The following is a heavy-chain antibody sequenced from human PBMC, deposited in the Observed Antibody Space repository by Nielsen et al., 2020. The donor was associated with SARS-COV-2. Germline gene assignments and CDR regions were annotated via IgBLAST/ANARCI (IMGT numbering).Heavy chain of an antibody. J-gene: IGHJ4*02. CDR3: ARDASYDSSGIDY. Sequence: SETLSLTCTVSGGSISSSSYYWGWIRQPPGKGLEWIGSIYYSGSTYYNPSLKSRVTISVDTSKNQFSLKLSSVTAADTAVYYCARDASYDSSGIDYWGQGTLVTVSS. D-gene: IGHD3-22*01. CDR1: GGSISSSSYY. CDR2: IYYSGST. V-gene: IGHV4-39*02.